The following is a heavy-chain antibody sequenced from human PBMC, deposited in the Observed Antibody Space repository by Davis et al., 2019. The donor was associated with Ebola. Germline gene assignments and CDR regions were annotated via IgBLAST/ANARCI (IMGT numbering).Heavy chain of an antibody. D-gene: IGHD5-18*01. CDR2: IYPGDSDT. CDR1: GYSFTSYW. CDR3: ARHVGYSYGAYNWFDP. J-gene: IGHJ5*02. V-gene: IGHV5-51*01. Sequence: ESPNPPCKCSGYSFTSYWIGRVRQMPGKGLEWMGIIYPGDSDTRYSPSFQGQVTISADKSISTAYLQWSSLKASDTAMYYCARHVGYSYGAYNWFDPWGQGTLVTVSS.